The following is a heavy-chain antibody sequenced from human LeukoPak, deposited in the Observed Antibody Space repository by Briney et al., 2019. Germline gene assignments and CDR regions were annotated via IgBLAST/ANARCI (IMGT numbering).Heavy chain of an antibody. CDR2: INPNSGGT. D-gene: IGHD6-13*01. CDR3: ARDAGIADEWWFDP. V-gene: IGHV1-2*02. CDR1: GYTFTGYY. Sequence: VASVKVSCKASGYTFTGYYMHWVRQAPGQGLEWMGWINPNSGGTNYAQKFQGGVTMTRDTSISTAYMELSRLRSDDTAVYYCARDAGIADEWWFDPWGQGTLVTVSS. J-gene: IGHJ5*02.